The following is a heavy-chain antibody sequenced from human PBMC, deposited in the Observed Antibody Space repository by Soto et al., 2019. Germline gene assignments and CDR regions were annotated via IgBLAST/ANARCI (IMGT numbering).Heavy chain of an antibody. J-gene: IGHJ6*02. D-gene: IGHD2-8*01. CDR2: INPKSGGT. CDR3: ARGDSTDCSNGVCSFFYNHDMDV. V-gene: IGHV1-2*04. Sequence: GASVQVCCEASGYSSTDYHIHWVRQAPGQGLEWLGRINPKSGGTSTAQKFQGWVTMTTDTSISTASMELTRLTSDDTAIYYCARGDSTDCSNGVCSFFYNHDMDVWGQGTTVTVSS. CDR1: GYSSTDYH.